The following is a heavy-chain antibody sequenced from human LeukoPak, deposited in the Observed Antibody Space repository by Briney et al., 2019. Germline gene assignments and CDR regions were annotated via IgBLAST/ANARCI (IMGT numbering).Heavy chain of an antibody. CDR2: ISYDGSNK. CDR1: GFTFSSYC. V-gene: IGHV3-30*18. D-gene: IGHD6-19*01. Sequence: GGSLRLSCAASGFTFSSYCLHWVRQAPGKGLEWVAVISYDGSNKYYADSVKGRFTISRDNSKNTLYLQMNSLRAEDTAVYYCAKCGPDSDWHFDYWGQGTLVTVSS. CDR3: AKCGPDSDWHFDY. J-gene: IGHJ4*02.